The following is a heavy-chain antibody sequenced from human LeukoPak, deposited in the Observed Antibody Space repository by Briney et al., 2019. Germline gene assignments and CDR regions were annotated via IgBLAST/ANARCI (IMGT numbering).Heavy chain of an antibody. Sequence: SETLSLTCAVYGGSFSGYYWSWIRRPPGKGLEWIGEINHSGSTNYNPSLKSRVTISVDTSKNQFSLKLSSVTAADTAVYYCARILGWYYYGSGSYYPTSHYYYYGMDVWGQGTTVTVSS. CDR1: GGSFSGYY. CDR3: ARILGWYYYGSGSYYPTSHYYYYGMDV. J-gene: IGHJ6*02. CDR2: INHSGST. V-gene: IGHV4-34*01. D-gene: IGHD3-10*01.